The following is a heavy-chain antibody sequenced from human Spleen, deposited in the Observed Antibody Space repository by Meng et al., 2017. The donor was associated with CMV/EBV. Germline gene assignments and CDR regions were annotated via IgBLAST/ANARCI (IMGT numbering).Heavy chain of an antibody. CDR2: INQDGSDK. V-gene: IGHV3-7*04. D-gene: IGHD6-25*01. CDR1: GFTFASYA. J-gene: IGHJ4*02. CDR3: VRGGYIELEY. Sequence: GESLKISCAASGFTFASYAMHWVRQAPGEGLEWLANINQDGSDKYYLDSVEGRFTISRDNGKNSVYLQMNSLRAGDPAVYYCVRGGYIELEYWGQGTLVTVSS.